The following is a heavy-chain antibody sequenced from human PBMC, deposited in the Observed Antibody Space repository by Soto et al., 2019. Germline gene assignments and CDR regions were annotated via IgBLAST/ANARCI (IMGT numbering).Heavy chain of an antibody. CDR1: GATFSGSA. Sequence: QVQPVQSGAEVTRPGSSVKVSCKASGATFSGSAFRWVRQAPGQGREWMGGITPTLGTTNYAPHLQGRVTITADESTGTSFMELTSLTSADTAVFYCARGFTTAATIEVFDYWGQGTLVTVSS. J-gene: IGHJ4*02. D-gene: IGHD1-26*01. CDR3: ARGFTTAATIEVFDY. V-gene: IGHV1-69*01. CDR2: ITPTLGTT.